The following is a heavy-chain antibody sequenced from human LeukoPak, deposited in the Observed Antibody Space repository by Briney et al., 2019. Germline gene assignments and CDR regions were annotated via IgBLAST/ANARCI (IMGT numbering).Heavy chain of an antibody. J-gene: IGHJ3*02. CDR3: ARGTVVVPAATTPGAFDI. CDR2: IYYSGST. D-gene: IGHD2-2*01. CDR1: GGSISSSSYY. V-gene: IGHV4-39*01. Sequence: SETLSLTCTVSGGSISSSSYYWGWIRQPPGKGLEWIGSIYYSGSTYYNPSLKSRVTISVDTSKNQFSLKLSSVTAADTAVYYCARGTVVVPAATTPGAFDIWGQGTMVTVSS.